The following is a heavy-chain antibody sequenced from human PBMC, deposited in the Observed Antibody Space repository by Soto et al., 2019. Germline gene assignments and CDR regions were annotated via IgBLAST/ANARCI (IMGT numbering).Heavy chain of an antibody. CDR3: AKWGGAGSDC. CDR1: GFTFSSYA. V-gene: IGHV3-23*01. J-gene: IGHJ4*02. D-gene: IGHD1-26*01. Sequence: EVQLLESGGGLVQPGGSLRLSCAASGFTFSSYAMGWVRQAPGKGLEWISAISRLGGSTYYADSVKGRFTISRDNSKNTLYLEMNRLRAEDTAVYYCAKWGGAGSDCWGQGTLVTVSS. CDR2: ISRLGGST.